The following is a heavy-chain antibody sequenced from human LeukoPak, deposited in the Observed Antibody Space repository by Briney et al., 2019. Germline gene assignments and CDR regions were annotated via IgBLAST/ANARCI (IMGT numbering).Heavy chain of an antibody. CDR3: AREYSSSPYYFDY. CDR2: IYSGGST. J-gene: IGHJ4*02. CDR1: GFTVSSNY. D-gene: IGHD6-6*01. Sequence: GGSLRLSCAASGFTVSSNYMSWVRQAPGKGLEWVSVIYSGGSTYYADSVKGRLTISRDNSKNTLYLQMNSLRAEDTAVYYCAREYSSSPYYFDYWGQGTLVTVSS. V-gene: IGHV3-66*01.